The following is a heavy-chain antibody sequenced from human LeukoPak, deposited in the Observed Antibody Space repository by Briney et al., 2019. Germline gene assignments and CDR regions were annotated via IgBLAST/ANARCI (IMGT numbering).Heavy chain of an antibody. V-gene: IGHV3-74*01. CDR2: INADGSST. Sequence: GGSLRLSCAASGFTFRSSWMHCVRQAPGQGLVWVSRINADGSSTDYADSVKGRFTISRDDAKNTLYLQMSSLRVEDTALYYCATFGYCSGGNCFSDYWGQGTLVTVSS. CDR3: ATFGYCSGGNCFSDY. CDR1: GFTFRSSW. J-gene: IGHJ4*02. D-gene: IGHD2-15*01.